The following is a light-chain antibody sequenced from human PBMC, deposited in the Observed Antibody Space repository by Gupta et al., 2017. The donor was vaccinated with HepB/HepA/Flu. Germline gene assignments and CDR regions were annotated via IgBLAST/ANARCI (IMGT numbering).Light chain of an antibody. J-gene: IGKJ2*01. CDR3: QRYDNIPLYT. V-gene: IGKV1-33*01. CDR2: DSS. Sequence: DMQILQSPSSLSSSVGDRVTITSQASQDISNYLDWYQLKPGRAPKLLIYDSSNLETGVPSRVRGSGSETEFTFTIRSLQPEDIATYYCQRYDNIPLYTFGQGTKLEIK. CDR1: QDISNY.